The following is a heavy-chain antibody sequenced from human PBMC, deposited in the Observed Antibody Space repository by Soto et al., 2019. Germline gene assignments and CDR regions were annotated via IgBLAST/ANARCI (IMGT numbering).Heavy chain of an antibody. D-gene: IGHD6-19*01. CDR3: ARLPKIAVAGTGIYYYGMDV. CDR2: ISAYNGNT. V-gene: IGHV1-18*01. J-gene: IGHJ6*02. CDR1: GYTFTSYG. Sequence: GPSVKVSCKASGYTFTSYGISWVRQAPGQGLEWMGWISAYNGNTNYAQKLQGRVTMTTDTSTSTAYMELRSLRSDDTAVYYCARLPKIAVAGTGIYYYGMDVWGQGTTVTVSS.